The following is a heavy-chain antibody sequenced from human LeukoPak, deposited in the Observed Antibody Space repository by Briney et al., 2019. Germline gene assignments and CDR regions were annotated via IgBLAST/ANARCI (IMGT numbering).Heavy chain of an antibody. Sequence: GGSLRLSCAASEFIFSRFWMSWVRQAPGKGLEWVSGINWNGGSTGYADSVKGRFTISRDNAKNSLYLQMNSLRAEDTALYYCARELALRGYSYGPLDYWGQGTLVTVSS. CDR2: INWNGGST. J-gene: IGHJ4*02. CDR1: EFIFSRFW. CDR3: ARELALRGYSYGPLDY. D-gene: IGHD5-18*01. V-gene: IGHV3-20*04.